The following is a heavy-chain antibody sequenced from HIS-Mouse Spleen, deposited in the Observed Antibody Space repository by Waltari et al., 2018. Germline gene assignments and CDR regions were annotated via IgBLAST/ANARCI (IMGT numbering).Heavy chain of an antibody. V-gene: IGHV4-31*03. CDR3: AGSPYYDFWSGYSDNWFDP. CDR2: IYYSGST. D-gene: IGHD3-3*01. J-gene: IGHJ5*02. CDR1: GGSISSGGYY. Sequence: QVQLQESGPGLVKPSQTLSLTCTFSGGSISSGGYYWSWIPQHPGKGLEWIGYIYYSGSTNYNPTLKSRVTLSVDTSMNQFSLKLSSVTAAETAVYYCAGSPYYDFWSGYSDNWFDPWGQGTLVTVSS.